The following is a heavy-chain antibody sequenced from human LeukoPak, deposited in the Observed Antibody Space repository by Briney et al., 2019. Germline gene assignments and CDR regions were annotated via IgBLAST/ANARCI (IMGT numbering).Heavy chain of an antibody. CDR2: ISGSGGST. CDR1: GFTFRSHT. V-gene: IGHV3-23*01. D-gene: IGHD1-26*01. CDR3: AAFDGVIVGATGAFDI. Sequence: SGGSLRLSCAASGFTFRSHTMHWVRQTPGKGLEWVSAISGSGGSTYYADSVKGRFTISRDNSKNTLYLQMNSLRAEDTAVYYCAAFDGVIVGATGAFDIWGQGTMVTVSS. J-gene: IGHJ3*02.